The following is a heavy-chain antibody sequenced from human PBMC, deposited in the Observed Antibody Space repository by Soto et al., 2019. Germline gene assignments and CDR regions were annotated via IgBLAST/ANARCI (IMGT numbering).Heavy chain of an antibody. J-gene: IGHJ3*02. V-gene: IGHV1-46*03. CDR2: INPSGGST. Sequence: QVQLVQSGAEVKKPGASVKVSCKASGYTFTSYYMHWVRQAPGQGLEWMGIINPSGGSTSYAQKFQGRVTMTRDTSTSTVYMELSSLRSEDTAVYYCATHIGGHSYGKDAFDIWGQGTMVTVSS. CDR3: ATHIGGHSYGKDAFDI. CDR1: GYTFTSYY. D-gene: IGHD5-18*01.